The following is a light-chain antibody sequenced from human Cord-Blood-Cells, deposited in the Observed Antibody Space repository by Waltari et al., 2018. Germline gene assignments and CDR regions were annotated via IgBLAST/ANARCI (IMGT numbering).Light chain of an antibody. V-gene: IGKV3-11*01. J-gene: IGKJ4*01. CDR2: GAS. CDR1: QSVSSY. CDR3: QQRSNWPPLT. Sequence: ELVLTQSPATLSLSPGERATLSCRASQSVSSYLTWYQQKPGQAPRLLIYGASNRATGIPASFSVSGAGTDFTLTISRLEPEDFAVDNCQQRSNWPPLTFGGGTKVEIK.